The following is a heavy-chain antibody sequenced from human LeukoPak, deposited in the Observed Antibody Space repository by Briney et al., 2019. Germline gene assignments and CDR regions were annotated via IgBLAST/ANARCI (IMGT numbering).Heavy chain of an antibody. CDR3: ARDRDHYYGSGSYLKNAFDI. J-gene: IGHJ3*02. CDR1: GYTFTSYG. CDR2: ISAYNGNT. D-gene: IGHD3-10*01. V-gene: IGHV1-18*04. Sequence: ASVKVSCKASGYTFTSYGINWVRQAPGQGLEGMGWISAYNGNTNYAQKLQGRVTMTTDTSTSTAYMELRSLRSDDTAVYYCARDRDHYYGSGSYLKNAFDIWGQGTMVTVSS.